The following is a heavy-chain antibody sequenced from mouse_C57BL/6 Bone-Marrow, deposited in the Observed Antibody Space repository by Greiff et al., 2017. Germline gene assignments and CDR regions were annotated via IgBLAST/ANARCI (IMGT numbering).Heavy chain of an antibody. CDR3: ARRRDGYYLFAY. Sequence: EVQLQESGPELVKPGASVKISCKASGYSFTSYYMNWVKQSPEKSLEWIGEINPSTGGTTYNQKFKAKATLTVDKSSSTAYMQLKSLTSEDSAVYYCARRRDGYYLFAYWGQGTLVTVSA. J-gene: IGHJ3*01. D-gene: IGHD2-3*01. V-gene: IGHV1-42*01. CDR1: GYSFTSYY. CDR2: INPSTGGT.